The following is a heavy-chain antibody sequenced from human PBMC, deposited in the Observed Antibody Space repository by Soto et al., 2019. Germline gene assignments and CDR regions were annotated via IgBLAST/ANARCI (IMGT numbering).Heavy chain of an antibody. V-gene: IGHV3-53*01. D-gene: IGHD1-20*01. CDR1: GFTVSTNY. J-gene: IGHJ4*02. Sequence: GGSLRLSCAASGFTVSTNYMSWVRQAPGKGLEWVSVIYTGGSTYYADSVKGRFTISTDKSKNTLYLQMNSLRAEDTDVYYCVLEYMNPFDSWGLGTLVTVSS. CDR3: VLEYMNPFDS. CDR2: IYTGGST.